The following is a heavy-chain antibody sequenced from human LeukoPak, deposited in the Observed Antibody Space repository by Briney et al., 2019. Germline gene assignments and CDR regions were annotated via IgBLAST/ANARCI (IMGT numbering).Heavy chain of an antibody. CDR1: GFTFSSYA. Sequence: GGSLRLSCAASGFTFSSYAMSWVRQAPGKGLEWVSAISGSGGSTYYADSVKGRFTISRDNSKNTLYLQMNSLRAEDTAVYYGAKSWYSSGWYGNSGDYWGQGTLVTVSS. CDR3: AKSWYSSGWYGNSGDY. V-gene: IGHV3-23*01. CDR2: ISGSGGST. D-gene: IGHD6-19*01. J-gene: IGHJ4*02.